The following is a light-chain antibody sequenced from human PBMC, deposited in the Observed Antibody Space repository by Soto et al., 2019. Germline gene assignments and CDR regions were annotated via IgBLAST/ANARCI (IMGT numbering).Light chain of an antibody. V-gene: IGLV2-14*03. CDR3: TSYTTSSTLLYV. J-gene: IGLJ1*01. CDR2: DVS. CDR1: SSDIGGYKY. Sequence: QSALTQPASVSGSPGQSMTISCTGTSSDIGGYKYVSWYQQHPGKAPKLLIYDVSKRPSGVSNRFSGSKSGNTASLTISGLQAEDEADYYCTSYTTSSTLLYVFGTGTKLTVL.